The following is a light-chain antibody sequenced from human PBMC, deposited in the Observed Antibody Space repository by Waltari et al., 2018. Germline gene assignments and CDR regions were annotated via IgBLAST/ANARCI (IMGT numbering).Light chain of an antibody. CDR3: RHYYGVSCT. CDR2: KAS. J-gene: IGKJ1*01. Sequence: DIQMTQSPSTLSASVGDRVTITCRASQSIATWLAWYQQKPGEAPKVLISKASTLEDAVPSRFSVSSSGIEITLTISSLQPDEFATYYCRHYYGVSCTFGEGTTVEIK. V-gene: IGKV1-5*03. CDR1: QSIATW.